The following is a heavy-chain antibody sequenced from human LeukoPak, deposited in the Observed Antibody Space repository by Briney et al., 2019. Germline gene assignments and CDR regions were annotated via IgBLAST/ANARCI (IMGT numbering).Heavy chain of an antibody. Sequence: ASVKVSCKASGYSFTSFGISWVRQAPGQGLEWMGWISPYGDDTNYAQNFQGRVTMTADTSTTTAYMELRILTSDDTAVYYCARGYVVRGVQFYFDDWGQGTLVTVSS. CDR3: ARGYVVRGVQFYFDD. CDR1: GYSFTSFG. V-gene: IGHV1-18*01. J-gene: IGHJ4*02. CDR2: ISPYGDDT. D-gene: IGHD3-10*01.